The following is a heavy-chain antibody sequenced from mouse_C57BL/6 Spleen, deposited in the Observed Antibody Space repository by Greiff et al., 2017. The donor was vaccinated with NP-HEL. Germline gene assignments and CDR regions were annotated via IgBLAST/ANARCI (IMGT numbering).Heavy chain of an antibody. V-gene: IGHV1-63*01. J-gene: IGHJ2*01. Sequence: QVQLQQSGAELVRPGTSVKMSCKASGYTFTNYWIGWAKQRPGHGLEWIGDIYPGGGYTNYNEKFKGKATLTADKSSSTAYMQFSSLTSEDSAIYYCARKENGPRSYFDYWGQGTTLTVSS. D-gene: IGHD1-1*02. CDR2: IYPGGGYT. CDR1: GYTFTNYW. CDR3: ARKENGPRSYFDY.